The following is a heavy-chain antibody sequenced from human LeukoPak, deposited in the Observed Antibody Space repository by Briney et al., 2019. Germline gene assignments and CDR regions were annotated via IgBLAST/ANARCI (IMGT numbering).Heavy chain of an antibody. CDR3: AREPGDSSGWSE. CDR1: RFSFTRYI. V-gene: IGHV3-21*01. CDR2: ISSSSNYI. J-gene: IGHJ4*02. D-gene: IGHD6-19*01. Sequence: PGGALRLSRAHSRFSFTRYIINWVRPAPGKGLEWVSSISSSSNYIYYADSVKGRFTISRDNAKNSLYLQMNSLRAEDTAVYYCAREPGDSSGWSEWGQGTLVTVSS.